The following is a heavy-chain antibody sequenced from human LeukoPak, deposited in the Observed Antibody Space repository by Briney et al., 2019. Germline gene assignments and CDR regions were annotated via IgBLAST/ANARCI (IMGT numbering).Heavy chain of an antibody. CDR1: GFTFSNYG. CDR3: AKEWSGVSYGRFAY. CDR2: ITETASTT. Sequence: GGSLRLSCAASGFTFSNYGMSWIRQAPGKGLAWVSMITETASTTYYASSVEGRFTISRDNSQYTLYLQMNSLRAEDTAVYYCAKEWSGVSYGRFAYWGQGTLVTVSS. D-gene: IGHD1-26*01. J-gene: IGHJ4*02. V-gene: IGHV3-23*01.